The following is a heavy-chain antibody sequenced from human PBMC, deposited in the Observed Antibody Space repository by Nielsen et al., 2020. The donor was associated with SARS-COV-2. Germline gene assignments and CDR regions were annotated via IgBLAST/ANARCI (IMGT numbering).Heavy chain of an antibody. CDR2: IYHSGST. Sequence: SETLSLTCAVSGGSISSSNWWSWVRQPPGKGLEWIGEIYHSGSTNYNPSLKSRVTISVDKSKNQFSLKLSSVTAADTAVYYCARGSPRIAAAGTGEYYFDYWGQGTLATVSS. CDR3: ARGSPRIAAAGTGEYYFDY. V-gene: IGHV4-4*02. D-gene: IGHD6-13*01. CDR1: GGSISSSNW. J-gene: IGHJ4*02.